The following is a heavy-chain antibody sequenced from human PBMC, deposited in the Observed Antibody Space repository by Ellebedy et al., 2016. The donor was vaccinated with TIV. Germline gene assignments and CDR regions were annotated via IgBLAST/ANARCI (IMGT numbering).Heavy chain of an antibody. J-gene: IGHJ3*02. Sequence: GESLKISCAASGFTFSSYGMHWVRQAPGKGLEWVAVISYDGSNKYYADSVKGRFTISRDNSKNTLYLQMNSLRAEDTAVYYCAKEKIDSSSWSGAFDIWGQGTMVTVSS. CDR2: ISYDGSNK. V-gene: IGHV3-30*18. D-gene: IGHD6-13*01. CDR3: AKEKIDSSSWSGAFDI. CDR1: GFTFSSYG.